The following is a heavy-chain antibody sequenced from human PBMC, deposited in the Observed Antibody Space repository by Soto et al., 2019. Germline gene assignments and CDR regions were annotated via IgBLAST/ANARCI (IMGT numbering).Heavy chain of an antibody. CDR1: GGSISSYY. D-gene: IGHD3-3*01. Sequence: SETLSLTCTVSGGSISSYYWSWIRQPPGKGLEWIGYIYYSGSTNYNPSLKSRVTISVDTSKNQFSLKLSSVTAADTAVYYCARQKWYYDFWSGYSQDYYYYYMDVWGKGTTVTVSS. CDR3: ARQKWYYDFWSGYSQDYYYYYMDV. CDR2: IYYSGST. V-gene: IGHV4-59*08. J-gene: IGHJ6*03.